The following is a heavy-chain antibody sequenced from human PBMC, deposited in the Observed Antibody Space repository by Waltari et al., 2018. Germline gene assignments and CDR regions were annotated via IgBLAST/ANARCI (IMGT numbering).Heavy chain of an antibody. CDR3: ARQEIIVEVTGDGFDI. CDR1: GGSFSGYS. V-gene: IGHV4-34*01. CDR2: DSHSGTT. Sequence: QVQLQQWGAGLLKPSETLSLTCAVYGGSFSGYSWSWIRQRPGKGLEWIGGDSHSGTTNYNPSLKSRVTISLDTSKNQFSLKLSSVTAADTAVYYCARQEIIVEVTGDGFDIWGQGTMVTVSS. J-gene: IGHJ3*02. D-gene: IGHD2-21*02.